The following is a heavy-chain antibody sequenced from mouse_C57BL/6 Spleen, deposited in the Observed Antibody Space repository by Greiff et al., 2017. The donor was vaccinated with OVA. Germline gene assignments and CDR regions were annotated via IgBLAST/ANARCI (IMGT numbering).Heavy chain of an antibody. Sequence: DVKLQESGPGLVKPSQSLSLPCSVPGYSITSGYYWYWIRQFPGNKMDWMGYISYDGSNNYNPSLKNRISITGDTSKNQFFRKLNTVTTEDTATYSCATTAQATDYFDYWGKGTTLTVYS. D-gene: IGHD3-2*02. V-gene: IGHV3-6*01. CDR1: GYSITSGYY. CDR3: ATTAQATDYFDY. J-gene: IGHJ2*01. CDR2: ISYDGSN.